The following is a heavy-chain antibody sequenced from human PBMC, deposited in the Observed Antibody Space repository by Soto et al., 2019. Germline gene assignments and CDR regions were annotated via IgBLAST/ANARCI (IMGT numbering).Heavy chain of an antibody. V-gene: IGHV3-11*01. D-gene: IGHD2-8*01. CDR1: AFSFSDYY. CDR3: ARGMAPMDV. Sequence: GGTMRLSWAASAFSFSDYYMSWIRQAPGKGLEWVSYISSSGSTIYYADSVTRGFNIARDKVKNSLYLQINSLRAQDTAVYYCARGMAPMDVCAQGTTVSVSS. J-gene: IGHJ6*02. CDR2: ISSSGSTI.